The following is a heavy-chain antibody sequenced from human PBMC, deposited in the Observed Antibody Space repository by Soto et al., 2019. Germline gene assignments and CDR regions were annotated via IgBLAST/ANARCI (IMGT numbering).Heavy chain of an antibody. Sequence: QVHLVESGGGLVKPGGSLRLSCAASGFTFSDYQLSWIRQAPGKGLACVSYIGSSGISVYYDYSVKGRFTITRDNANNSLYLQMNSLTAEDSAVYYCAGDLLQVMSHNYSDSWLDVSGKGTRVSVSS. J-gene: IGHJ6*04. CDR3: AGDLLQVMSHNYSDSWLDV. CDR1: GFTFSDYQ. D-gene: IGHD2-15*01. V-gene: IGHV3-11*01. CDR2: IGSSGISV.